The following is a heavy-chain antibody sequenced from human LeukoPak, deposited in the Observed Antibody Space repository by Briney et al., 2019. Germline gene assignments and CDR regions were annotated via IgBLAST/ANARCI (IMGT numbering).Heavy chain of an antibody. D-gene: IGHD2-2*01. J-gene: IGHJ6*02. CDR2: IIPIFGTA. CDR3: ARDRIVVVPAAMPVYYYYGMDV. V-gene: IGHV1-69*13. CDR1: GGTFISYA. Sequence: SVKVSCKASGGTFISYAISWVRQAPGQGLEWMGGIIPIFGTANYAQKFQGRVTITADESTSTAYMELSSLRSEDTAVYYCARDRIVVVPAAMPVYYYYGMDVWGQGTTVTVSS.